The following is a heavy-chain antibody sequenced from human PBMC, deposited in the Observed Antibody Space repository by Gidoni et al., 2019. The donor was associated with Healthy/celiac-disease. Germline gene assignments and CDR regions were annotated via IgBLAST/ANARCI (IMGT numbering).Heavy chain of an antibody. CDR3: AREYSSSWGNYFDY. J-gene: IGHJ4*02. CDR2: IYYSGST. CDR1: GGTISSYY. V-gene: IGHV4-59*01. D-gene: IGHD6-13*01. Sequence: QVQLQESGPGLVKPSETLSLTCNVSGGTISSYYWSWIRQPPGKGLEWIGYIYYSGSTNYNPSLKSRVTISVDTSKNQFSLNLSSVTAADTAVYYCAREYSSSWGNYFDYWGQGTLVTVSS.